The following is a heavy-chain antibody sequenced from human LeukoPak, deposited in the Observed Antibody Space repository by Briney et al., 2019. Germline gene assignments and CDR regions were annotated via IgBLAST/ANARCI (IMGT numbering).Heavy chain of an antibody. D-gene: IGHD3-22*01. J-gene: IGHJ4*02. Sequence: NPSETLSLTCTVSGGSISSYYWSWIRQPPGKGLEWIGDIYYSGSTNYNPSLKSRVTISVDTSRNQFSLRLSSVTAADTAVYYCARVTGYMIEDYFDYWGQGTLVTVSS. CDR1: GGSISSYY. V-gene: IGHV4-59*01. CDR2: IYYSGST. CDR3: ARVTGYMIEDYFDY.